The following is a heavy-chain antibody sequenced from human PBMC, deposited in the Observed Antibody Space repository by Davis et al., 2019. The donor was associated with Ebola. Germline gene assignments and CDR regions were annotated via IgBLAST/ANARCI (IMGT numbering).Heavy chain of an antibody. D-gene: IGHD1-26*01. V-gene: IGHV3-23*05. J-gene: IGHJ4*02. CDR3: AKVGAAGIKWDLDY. Sequence: GESLKISCEISGLISSNYVMYWVRQASGKGLEWISASETSDTNFNANYADSVRGRFTISRDNSRNTVFLQMTSLRVEDTAIYYCAKVGAAGIKWDLDYWGQGTRVTVSS. CDR1: GLISSNYV. CDR2: SETSDTNFNA.